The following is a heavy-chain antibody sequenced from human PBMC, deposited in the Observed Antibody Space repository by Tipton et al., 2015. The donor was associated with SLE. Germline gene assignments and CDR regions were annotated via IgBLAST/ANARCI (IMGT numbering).Heavy chain of an antibody. J-gene: IGHJ5*02. Sequence: TLSLTCAVQDGSFSGYYWSWIRQPPGRGLEWVGEINPWGITSYNPSLKSRVTISLDTSKIHFSLRLTSVTAADTAVYYCARDSSGGYNWFDPWGQGTLVTVSS. CDR3: ARDSSGGYNWFDP. V-gene: IGHV4-34*01. CDR2: INPWGIT. CDR1: DGSFSGYY. D-gene: IGHD3-22*01.